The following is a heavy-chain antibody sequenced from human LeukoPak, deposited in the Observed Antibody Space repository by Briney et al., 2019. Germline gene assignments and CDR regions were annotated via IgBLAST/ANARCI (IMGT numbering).Heavy chain of an antibody. Sequence: ASVKVSCKASGGTFSSYAISWVRQAPGQGLEWMGRIIPILGIANYAQKFQGRVTITADKSTSTAYMELSSLRSEDTAVYYCAREGIRGGWYYDSSGPYYFDYWGQGTLVTVS. J-gene: IGHJ4*02. CDR2: IIPILGIA. CDR3: AREGIRGGWYYDSSGPYYFDY. CDR1: GGTFSSYA. V-gene: IGHV1-69*04. D-gene: IGHD3-22*01.